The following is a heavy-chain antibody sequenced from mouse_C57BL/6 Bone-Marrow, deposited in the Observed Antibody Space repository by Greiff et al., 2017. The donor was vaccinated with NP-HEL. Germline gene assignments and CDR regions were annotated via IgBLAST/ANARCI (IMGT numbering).Heavy chain of an antibody. D-gene: IGHD1-1*01. Sequence: VQLQQSGPELVKPGASVKISCKASGYTFTDYYMNWVKQSHGKSLEWIGDINPNTGGTSYNQKFKGKATVTVDKSSSIAYMELRSLTSEDSAVYYCARWYYGSSRYWYFDVWGTGTTVTVSS. CDR3: ARWYYGSSRYWYFDV. CDR2: INPNTGGT. J-gene: IGHJ1*03. CDR1: GYTFTDYY. V-gene: IGHV1-26*01.